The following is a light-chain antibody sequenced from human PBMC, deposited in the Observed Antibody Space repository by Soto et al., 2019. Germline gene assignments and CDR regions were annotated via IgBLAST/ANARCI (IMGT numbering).Light chain of an antibody. Sequence: EIVLTQSPGTLSLSPGERATLSCRASQSVSSSYLAWYQQKPGQAPRLLMYGASSRATGIPDRFSGSGSGTDFSLTISRLEPEDFAAYYCQQYGRSPWTFGQGTKVEIK. CDR1: QSVSSSY. CDR3: QQYGRSPWT. J-gene: IGKJ1*01. CDR2: GAS. V-gene: IGKV3-20*01.